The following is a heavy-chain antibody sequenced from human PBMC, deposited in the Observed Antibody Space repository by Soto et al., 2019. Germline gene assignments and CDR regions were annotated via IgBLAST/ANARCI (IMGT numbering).Heavy chain of an antibody. Sequence: VASVKVSCKASGGTFSSYAISWVRQAPGQGLEWMGGIIPIFGTANYAQKFQGRVTITADESTSTAYMELSSLRSEGTAVYYCARDRCSSTSCYRNYYCGMDVWGQGTTVTVSS. CDR3: ARDRCSSTSCYRNYYCGMDV. CDR2: IIPIFGTA. D-gene: IGHD2-2*02. J-gene: IGHJ6*02. CDR1: GGTFSSYA. V-gene: IGHV1-69*13.